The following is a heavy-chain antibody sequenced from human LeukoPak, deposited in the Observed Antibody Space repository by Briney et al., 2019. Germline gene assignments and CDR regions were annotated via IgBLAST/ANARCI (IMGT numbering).Heavy chain of an antibody. J-gene: IGHJ5*02. CDR1: GGSISSYY. V-gene: IGHV4-4*07. D-gene: IGHD3-3*01. Sequence: SETLSLTCTVSGGSISSYYWSWIRQPAGQGLEWIGRIDTSGSTNYNPSLKSRVTMSVDTSKNQFSLKLSSVTAADTAVYYCARGVIFGVVENWFDPWGQGTLVTVSS. CDR2: IDTSGST. CDR3: ARGVIFGVVENWFDP.